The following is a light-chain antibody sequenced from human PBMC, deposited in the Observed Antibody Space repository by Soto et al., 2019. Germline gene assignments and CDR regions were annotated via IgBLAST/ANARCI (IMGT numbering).Light chain of an antibody. CDR3: QQRSDWPST. Sequence: EIVLTQSPATLSLSPGERGTLSCRASQSVSSYLAWYQQKPGQAPRLLIYDASNRATGIPARFSGSGSGTDFTLTISSLEPDDFAVYYCQQRSDWPSTFGGGTKVQIK. CDR2: DAS. V-gene: IGKV3-11*01. J-gene: IGKJ4*01. CDR1: QSVSSY.